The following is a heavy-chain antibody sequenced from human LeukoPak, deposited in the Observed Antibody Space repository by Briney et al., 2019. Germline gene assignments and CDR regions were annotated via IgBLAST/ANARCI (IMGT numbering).Heavy chain of an antibody. J-gene: IGHJ4*02. CDR2: INPNSGGT. CDR3: AVAPGDY. V-gene: IGHV1-2*02. CDR1: GYTFTGYY. D-gene: IGHD2-21*01. Sequence: SVKLSCKSSGYTFTGYYMHRVRQAHAPGLEWMGWINPNSGGTNYAQKFQGRVTLTRDTSISTVYMELTTLTSDDTALYYCAVAPGDYWGQGTLVSVSA.